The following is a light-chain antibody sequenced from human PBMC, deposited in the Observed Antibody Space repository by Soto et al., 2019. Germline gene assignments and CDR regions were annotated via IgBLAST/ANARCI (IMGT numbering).Light chain of an antibody. Sequence: DIQMTQSPSSMSASVGDRVTITCRASQSISSWLAWYQQKPGKAPKLLIYGASTFLGGVPASGVPSRFSGSGSGTDFTLTINGLQPEDFATYYCQQADSFPYTFGQGTKLEIK. CDR2: GAS. CDR3: QQADSFPYT. CDR1: QSISSW. V-gene: IGKV1-12*01. J-gene: IGKJ2*01.